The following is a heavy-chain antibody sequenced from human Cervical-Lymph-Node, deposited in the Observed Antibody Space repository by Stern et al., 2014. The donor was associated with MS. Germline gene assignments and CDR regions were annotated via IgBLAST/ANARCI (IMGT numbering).Heavy chain of an antibody. V-gene: IGHV4-59*07. CDR1: GGSISSSY. D-gene: IGHD3-22*01. CDR2: IYYSGGT. J-gene: IGHJ4*02. Sequence: QLQLQESGPGLVKPSDTLTLTCTVSGGSISSSYWSWIRQPPGKGLEWIGDIYYSGGTTYNPSLKSRVTISVDTSKNQFSLKLSSVTAADTAVYYCARGTYYYDSSGYFVFDYWGQGTLVTVSS. CDR3: ARGTYYYDSSGYFVFDY.